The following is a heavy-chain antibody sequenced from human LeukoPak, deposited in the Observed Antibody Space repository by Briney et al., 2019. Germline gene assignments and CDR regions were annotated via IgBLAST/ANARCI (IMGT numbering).Heavy chain of an antibody. CDR2: FDPEDGET. D-gene: IGHD6-6*01. V-gene: IGHV1-24*01. CDR1: GYTLTELS. Sequence: GASVKVSCKASGYTLTELSMHWVRQAPGKGLEWMGGFDPEDGETIYAQKFQGRVTMTEDTSTDTAYMELSSLRSEDTAVYYCATVYRSSEGVNWFDPWGQGTLVTVSS. CDR3: ATVYRSSEGVNWFDP. J-gene: IGHJ5*02.